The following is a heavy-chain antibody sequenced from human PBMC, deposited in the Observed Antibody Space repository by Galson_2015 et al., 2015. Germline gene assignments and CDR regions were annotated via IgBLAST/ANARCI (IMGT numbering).Heavy chain of an antibody. Sequence: SVKVSCKASGYTFTTYTISWVRQAPGQGLEWMGWISAYNGNTKYAQNLQGRVTMTTDTSTSTAYMELRSLRADDTAVYYCARGGATDFDDWGQGTLVTVSS. CDR3: ARGGATDFDD. CDR2: ISAYNGNT. D-gene: IGHD1-26*01. J-gene: IGHJ4*02. CDR1: GYTFTTYT. V-gene: IGHV1-18*01.